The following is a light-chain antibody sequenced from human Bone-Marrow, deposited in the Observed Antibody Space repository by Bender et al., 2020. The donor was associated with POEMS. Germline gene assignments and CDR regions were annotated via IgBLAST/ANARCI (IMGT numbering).Light chain of an antibody. CDR3: QSYDSSLNGLGV. J-gene: IGLJ3*02. Sequence: QSVLTQPPSASGTPGQRVTISCSGGSSNIGAHAVNWYQHLPGTAPKPLIFDTSNRPSGVPDRFSGSKSGTSASLAITGLQADDEADYYCQSYDSSLNGLGVFGGGTKLTVL. CDR1: SSNIGAHA. CDR2: DTS. V-gene: IGLV1-40*01.